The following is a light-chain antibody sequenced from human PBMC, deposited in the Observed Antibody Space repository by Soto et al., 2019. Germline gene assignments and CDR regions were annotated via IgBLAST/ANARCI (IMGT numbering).Light chain of an antibody. CDR2: LAS. Sequence: DIVMTQAPASLAVYLGERATIKCRSSQTILKSSIKKNSLAWYQQKPGQPPRLLIYLASTRYSGVPDRFSGSGSGTDFTLTITRLQAEDVAVYYCQQYYSSSLTFGVGTKVESK. CDR1: QTILKSSIKKNS. V-gene: IGKV4-1*01. J-gene: IGKJ4*01. CDR3: QQYYSSSLT.